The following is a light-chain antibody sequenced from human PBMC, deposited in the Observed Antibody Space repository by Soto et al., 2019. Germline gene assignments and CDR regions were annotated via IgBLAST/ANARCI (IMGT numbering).Light chain of an antibody. CDR3: QQYGSSYPWT. CDR2: GAS. J-gene: IGKJ1*01. Sequence: EIVLTQSPGTLSLSPGERATLSCRAIQSVSSNYLAWYQQKPGQAPRPLIYGASSRATGIPDRFSGSGSGTDFTLTIRRLEPEDFAVYYCQQYGSSYPWTFGQGTKVDI. CDR1: QSVSSNY. V-gene: IGKV3-20*01.